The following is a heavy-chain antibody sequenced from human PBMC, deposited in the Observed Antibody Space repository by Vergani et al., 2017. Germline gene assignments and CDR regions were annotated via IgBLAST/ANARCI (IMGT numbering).Heavy chain of an antibody. D-gene: IGHD3-10*01. J-gene: IGHJ5*02. CDR2: MYHSGST. Sequence: QVQLQESGPGLVKSSETLSLTCSVSGGSMSGYYWSWIRQPPGKELEWIGYMYHSGSTNYNPSLETRVTISGDTSKNQFSLKLNSVTAADTAVYYCGRVADFYGLGSRLLDLWGQGILVTV. CDR1: GGSMSGYY. CDR3: GRVADFYGLGSRLLDL. V-gene: IGHV4-59*01.